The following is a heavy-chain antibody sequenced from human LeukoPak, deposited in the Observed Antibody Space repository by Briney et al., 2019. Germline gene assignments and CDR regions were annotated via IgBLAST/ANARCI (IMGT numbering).Heavy chain of an antibody. J-gene: IGHJ3*02. CDR2: ISSSSSTI. Sequence: GGSLTLSCAASGFTFSSYSMNWVRQAPGKGLEWVSYISSSSSTIYYADSVKGRFTISRDNAKNSLYLQMNSLRAEDTAVYYCARDGGPRLYSSSWYLDAFDIWGQGTMVTVSS. D-gene: IGHD6-13*01. CDR3: ARDGGPRLYSSSWYLDAFDI. V-gene: IGHV3-48*01. CDR1: GFTFSSYS.